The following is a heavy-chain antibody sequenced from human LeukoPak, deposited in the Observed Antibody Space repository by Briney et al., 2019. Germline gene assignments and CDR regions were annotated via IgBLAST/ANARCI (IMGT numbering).Heavy chain of an antibody. Sequence: GGSLRLSCAASGFTFSSYSMNWVRQAPGKGLEWVSSISSSSSYIYYADSVKGRFTISRDNAKNSLYLQMNSLRAEDTAVYYCARDHDILTGYTFDYWGQGTLVTVSS. CDR3: ARDHDILTGYTFDY. CDR2: ISSSSSYI. D-gene: IGHD3-9*01. J-gene: IGHJ4*02. V-gene: IGHV3-21*01. CDR1: GFTFSSYS.